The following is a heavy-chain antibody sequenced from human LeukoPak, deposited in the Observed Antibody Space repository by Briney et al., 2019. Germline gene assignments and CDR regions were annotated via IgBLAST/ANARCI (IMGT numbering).Heavy chain of an antibody. CDR1: GYSFTSYW. CDR3: ARHGTGGYCSSTSCSETFDY. CDR2: IYPGDSDT. D-gene: IGHD2-2*01. V-gene: IGHV5-51*01. Sequence: GESLKISCKGSGYSFTSYWIGWVRQMPGKGLEWMGIIYPGDSDTRYSPSFQGQVTISADKSISTACLQWSSLKASDTAMYYCARHGTGGYCSSTSCSETFDYWGQGTLVTVSS. J-gene: IGHJ4*02.